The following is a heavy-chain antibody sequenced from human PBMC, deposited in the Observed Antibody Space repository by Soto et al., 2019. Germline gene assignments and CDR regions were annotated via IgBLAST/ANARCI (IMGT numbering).Heavy chain of an antibody. D-gene: IGHD3-3*01. CDR3: ARGWRFDP. J-gene: IGHJ5*02. Sequence: KTSETLSLTCGVYGGSFSGYYWSWIRQSPGHGLEWIGEINHSGSTNYNPSLKSRVTISVDTSKKQFSLKLNSVTAADTAVYYCARGWRFDPWGQGTLVTVSS. CDR2: INHSGST. CDR1: GGSFSGYY. V-gene: IGHV4-34*01.